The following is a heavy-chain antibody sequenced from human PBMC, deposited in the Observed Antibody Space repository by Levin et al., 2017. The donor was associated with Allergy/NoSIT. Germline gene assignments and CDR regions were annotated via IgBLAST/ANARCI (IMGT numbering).Heavy chain of an antibody. CDR1: GFIFSQYA. CDR3: ARSYCSSGFSCPSIPFDH. CDR2: VSNGGATT. V-gene: IGHV3-64D*06. Sequence: GGSLRLSCSASGFIFSQYAMYWVRQAPGKALEYISAVSNGGATTYYADSVRGRFIISRDNSRNSLSLEMRSLRPEDTAVYYCARSYCSSGFSCPSIPFDHWGQGDLVTVSS. J-gene: IGHJ4*02. D-gene: IGHD6-19*01.